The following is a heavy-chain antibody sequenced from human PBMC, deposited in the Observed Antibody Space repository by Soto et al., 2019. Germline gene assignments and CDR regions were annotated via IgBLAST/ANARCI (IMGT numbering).Heavy chain of an antibody. CDR1: GFTFSSYA. V-gene: IGHV3-23*01. Sequence: GGSLRLSCAASGFTFSSYAMSWVRQAPGKGLEWVSAISGSGGSTYYADSVKGRFTISRDNSKNTLYLQMNSLRAEDTAVYYCAKDLWGIAARQPLFDYWGQGSLVTVSS. D-gene: IGHD6-6*01. J-gene: IGHJ4*02. CDR3: AKDLWGIAARQPLFDY. CDR2: ISGSGGST.